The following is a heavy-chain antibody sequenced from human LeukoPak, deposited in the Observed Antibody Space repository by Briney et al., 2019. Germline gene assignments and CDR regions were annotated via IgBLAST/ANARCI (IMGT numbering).Heavy chain of an antibody. CDR3: ARDGMVAAMDWFDP. D-gene: IGHD2-15*01. V-gene: IGHV1-2*02. CDR1: GYTFTDYY. CDR2: INPNSGDT. Sequence: GASVKVSCKASGYTFTDYYMHWVRQAPGQGLEWMGWINPNSGDTYYAPKFQGRVTMTRDTSISTAYMELSRLRSDDTAVYYCARDGMVAAMDWFDPWGQGTLVTVSS. J-gene: IGHJ5*02.